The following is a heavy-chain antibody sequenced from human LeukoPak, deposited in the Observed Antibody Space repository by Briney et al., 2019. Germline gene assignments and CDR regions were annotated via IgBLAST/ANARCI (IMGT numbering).Heavy chain of an antibody. V-gene: IGHV4-39*01. D-gene: IGHD3-3*01. CDR1: GGSISSSSYY. Sequence: ASETLSLTCSVSGGSISSSSYYWGWIRQPPGKGLEWIGSIYSSGSTYYHPSLKSRVTKSVDTSKHQFSLKLNSATAADTAVYYCARQPASIFGPFDYWGQGTLVTVSS. CDR3: ARQPASIFGPFDY. CDR2: IYSSGST. J-gene: IGHJ4*02.